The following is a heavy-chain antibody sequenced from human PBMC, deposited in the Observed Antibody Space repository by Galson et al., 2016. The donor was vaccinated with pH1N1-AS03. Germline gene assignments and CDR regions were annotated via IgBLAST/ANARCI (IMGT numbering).Heavy chain of an antibody. J-gene: IGHJ4*02. Sequence: PALAKPTQTLTLTCTFSGFSLDSTDVNVAWIRQPPGKALEWHALIRWNGDKHYSPSLKNRLTVTKDTSKNQVVLTMTNLDPVDTATYFCARDFNWRIDYWGQGTLVTVSS. CDR2: IRWNGDK. D-gene: IGHD1-1*01. CDR1: GFSLDSTDVN. V-gene: IGHV2-5*01. CDR3: ARDFNWRIDY.